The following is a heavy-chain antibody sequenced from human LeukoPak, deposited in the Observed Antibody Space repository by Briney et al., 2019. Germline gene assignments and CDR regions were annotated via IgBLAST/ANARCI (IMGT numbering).Heavy chain of an antibody. V-gene: IGHV4-61*02. CDR2: IYTSGST. CDR1: GRSISSGSYY. D-gene: IGHD1-14*01. Sequence: SQTLSLTCTVSGRSISSGSYYWSWIRQPAGKGLEWIGRIYTSGSTNYNPSLKSRVAISVDTSKNQFSLKLSSVTAADTAVYYCARETFETDYYYYYMDVWGKGTTVTISS. CDR3: ARETFETDYYYYYMDV. J-gene: IGHJ6*03.